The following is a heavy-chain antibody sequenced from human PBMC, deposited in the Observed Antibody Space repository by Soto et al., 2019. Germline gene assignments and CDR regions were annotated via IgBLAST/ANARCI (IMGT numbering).Heavy chain of an antibody. V-gene: IGHV3-23*01. Sequence: EVQLLESGGDLVQPGGSLRLSCAASGFTFSSYAMTWVRQAPGKGLEWVSAISGSAGDTYYADSVKGRFTIYRDTSKRTLHLQMNSLRAEDTAVYYCAKDADIESSSGYGNWGQGTLVTVSS. CDR2: ISGSAGDT. CDR1: GFTFSSYA. J-gene: IGHJ4*02. D-gene: IGHD3-22*01. CDR3: AKDADIESSSGYGN.